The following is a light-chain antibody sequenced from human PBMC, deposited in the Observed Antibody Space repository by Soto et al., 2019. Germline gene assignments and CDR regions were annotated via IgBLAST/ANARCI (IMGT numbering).Light chain of an antibody. V-gene: IGKV1-5*01. CDR2: DAS. Sequence: GDRVTITCRASQDISRWLAWYQQKSGKPPKLLIYDASGLDSGVPSRFSGSGFGTEFTLTITGLQPEDFATFYCQQYDTFPWTFGQGTNVDFK. CDR1: QDISRW. CDR3: QQYDTFPWT. J-gene: IGKJ1*01.